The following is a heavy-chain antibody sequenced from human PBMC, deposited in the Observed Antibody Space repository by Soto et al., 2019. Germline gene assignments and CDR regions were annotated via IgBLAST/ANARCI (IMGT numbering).Heavy chain of an antibody. CDR2: INPNSGGT. V-gene: IGHV1-2*02. J-gene: IGHJ4*02. CDR3: ARFLVRSWGY. CDR1: GYTFTAYY. Sequence: QVQLVQSGAEVKKPGASVKVSCKASGYTFTAYYMHWVRQAPGQGLQWMGWINPNSGGTNYAQKFLGRVTMTRDTSISTAYMEMSRLRSDDTAVYYCARFLVRSWGYWGQGTLVTVSS. D-gene: IGHD1-26*01.